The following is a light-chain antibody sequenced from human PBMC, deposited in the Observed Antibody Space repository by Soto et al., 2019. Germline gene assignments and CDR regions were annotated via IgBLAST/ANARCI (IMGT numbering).Light chain of an antibody. CDR2: AAY. V-gene: IGKV1-5*01. CDR3: QHYNSYSEA. J-gene: IGKJ1*01. CDR1: QIISTY. Sequence: DIHMTQSPSSLSASLGAPVTITFRASQIISTYLTWYQQKPGKAPKLLIYAAYNLQSGVPSRFSGSGSGTEFTLTISSLQPDDFATYYCQHYNSYSEAFGQGTKVDI.